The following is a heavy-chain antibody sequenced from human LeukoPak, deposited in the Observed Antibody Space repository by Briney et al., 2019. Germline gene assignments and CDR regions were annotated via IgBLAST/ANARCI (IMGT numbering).Heavy chain of an antibody. D-gene: IGHD6-19*01. CDR1: GYTFTGYY. Sequence: GASVKVSCKASGYTFTGYYMHWVRQAPGQGLEWMGWINPNSGGTNYAQKFQGRVTMTTDTSTSTAYMELRSLRSDDTAVYYCARGGSGWLGIDYWGQGTLVTVSS. CDR3: ARGGSGWLGIDY. CDR2: INPNSGGT. J-gene: IGHJ4*02. V-gene: IGHV1-2*02.